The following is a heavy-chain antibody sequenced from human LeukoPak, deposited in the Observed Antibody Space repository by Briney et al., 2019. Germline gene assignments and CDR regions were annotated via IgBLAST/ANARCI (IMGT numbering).Heavy chain of an antibody. CDR2: IGGSGVTT. Sequence: GGSLRLSCAASGFTFSSYAMSWVRQAPGKGLEWVSSIGGSGVTTYYTDSVKGRFTISRDNSRSTLYLQMNGLRAEDTAVYYCAKDSTVSGSYYGMDIWGQGTTVTVSS. CDR3: AKDSTVSGSYYGMDI. V-gene: IGHV3-23*01. CDR1: GFTFSSYA. J-gene: IGHJ6*02. D-gene: IGHD3-3*01.